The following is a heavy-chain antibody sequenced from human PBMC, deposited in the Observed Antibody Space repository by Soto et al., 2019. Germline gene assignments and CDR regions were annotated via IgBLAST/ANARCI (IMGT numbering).Heavy chain of an antibody. Sequence: QVQLVQSGAEVKKPGSSVKVSCTASGDTFSSHGISWVRQAPGQGLEYMGGIIPKFGTTNYAQKFRGRVTITADESTSTAYMEVSSLRYEDTAVYYCARASGRGWYNWFDPWGQGTLVTVSS. CDR1: GDTFSSHG. D-gene: IGHD6-19*01. CDR2: IIPKFGTT. CDR3: ARASGRGWYNWFDP. V-gene: IGHV1-69*01. J-gene: IGHJ5*02.